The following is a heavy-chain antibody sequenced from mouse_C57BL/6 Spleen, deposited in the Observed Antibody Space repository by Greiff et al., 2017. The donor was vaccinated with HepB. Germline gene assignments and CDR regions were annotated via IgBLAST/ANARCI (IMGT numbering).Heavy chain of an antibody. CDR3: ARGAYYSNYAAMDY. V-gene: IGHV3-6*01. CDR2: ISYDGSN. Sequence: EVHLVESGPGLVKPSQSLSLTCSVTGYSITSGYYWNWIRQFPGNKLEWMGYISYDGSNNYNPSLKNRISITRDTSKNQFFLKLNSVTTEDTATYYCARGAYYSNYAAMDYWGQGTSVTVSS. CDR1: GYSITSGYY. D-gene: IGHD2-5*01. J-gene: IGHJ4*01.